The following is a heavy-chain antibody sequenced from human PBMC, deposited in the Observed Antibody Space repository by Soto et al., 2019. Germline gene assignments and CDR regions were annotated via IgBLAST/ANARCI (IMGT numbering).Heavy chain of an antibody. J-gene: IGHJ4*02. Sequence: GGSLRLSCAASGFTFSSYAMSWVRQAPGKGLEWVSAISGSGGSTYYADSVKGRFTISRDNSENTLYLQMNSLRAEDTAVYYCAKRVICSSTSCYPSTFDYWGQGTLVTVSS. V-gene: IGHV3-23*01. D-gene: IGHD2-2*01. CDR3: AKRVICSSTSCYPSTFDY. CDR2: ISGSGGST. CDR1: GFTFSSYA.